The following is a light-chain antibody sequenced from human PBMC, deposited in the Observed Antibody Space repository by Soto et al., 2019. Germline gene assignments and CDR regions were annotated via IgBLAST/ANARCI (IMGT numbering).Light chain of an antibody. CDR1: QSVSSN. CDR2: GAS. Sequence: EIVMTQSPATLSVSPGERATLSCRASQSVSSNLAWYQQKPGQAPRLLIYGASSRATGIPDRFSASGTGTEFTLTISSLQPDDFATYYCQHYNSYSEAFGQGTKVDI. J-gene: IGKJ1*01. V-gene: IGKV3D-15*01. CDR3: QHYNSYSEA.